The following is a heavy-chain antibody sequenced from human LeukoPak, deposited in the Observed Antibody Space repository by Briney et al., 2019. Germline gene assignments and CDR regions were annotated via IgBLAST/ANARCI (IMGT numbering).Heavy chain of an antibody. D-gene: IGHD4-23*01. CDR1: GYTFTSYY. J-gene: IGHJ4*02. V-gene: IGHV1-46*01. CDR2: INPSGGST. Sequence: GASVKVSCKASGYTFTSYYMHWVRQAPGQGLEWMGIINPSGGSTSYAQKFQGRVTMTRDMSTSTVYMELSSLRSEDTAVYYCARARRTTVVTPPIDYWGQGTLVTVSS. CDR3: ARARRTTVVTPPIDY.